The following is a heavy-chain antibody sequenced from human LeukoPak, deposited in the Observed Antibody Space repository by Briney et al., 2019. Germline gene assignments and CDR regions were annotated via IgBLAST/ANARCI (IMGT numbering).Heavy chain of an antibody. D-gene: IGHD3-22*01. V-gene: IGHV5-10-1*01. CDR2: IDPSDSYT. CDR1: GYSFTSYW. J-gene: IGHJ3*02. Sequence: GESLKISCKGSGYSFTSYWITWVRQMPGKGLEWMGRIDPSDSYTNYSPSFQGHVTISADKSISTAYLQWSSLKASDIAMYYCVRPSRGYRGPFDIWGQGTMVTVSS. CDR3: VRPSRGYRGPFDI.